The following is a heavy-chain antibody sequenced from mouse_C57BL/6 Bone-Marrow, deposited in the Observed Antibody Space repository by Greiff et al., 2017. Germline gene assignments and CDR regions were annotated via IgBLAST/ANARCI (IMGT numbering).Heavy chain of an antibody. J-gene: IGHJ4*01. D-gene: IGHD2-1*01. CDR3: SIYYGNYKAMDY. CDR1: GFNIKDDY. CDR2: IDPENGDT. Sequence: VQLQQSGAELVRPGASVKLSCTASGFNIKDDYMHWVKQRPEQGLEWIGWIDPENGDTEYASKFQGKATITADTSSNTAYLQLSSLTSEDTAVYYCSIYYGNYKAMDYWGQGTSVTVSS. V-gene: IGHV14-4*01.